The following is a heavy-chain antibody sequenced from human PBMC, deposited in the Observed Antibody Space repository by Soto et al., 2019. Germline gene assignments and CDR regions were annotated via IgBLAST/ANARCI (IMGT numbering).Heavy chain of an antibody. CDR1: GFTFSSYA. D-gene: IGHD2-2*01. V-gene: IGHV3-23*01. J-gene: IGHJ4*02. CDR3: AKVGEYQLLFLSVDY. Sequence: GGSLRLSCAASGFTFSSYAMSWVRQAPGKGLEWVSAISGSGGSTYYADSVKGRFTISRDNSKNTLYLQMNSLRAEDTAVYYCAKVGEYQLLFLSVDYWGQGTLVTVSS. CDR2: ISGSGGST.